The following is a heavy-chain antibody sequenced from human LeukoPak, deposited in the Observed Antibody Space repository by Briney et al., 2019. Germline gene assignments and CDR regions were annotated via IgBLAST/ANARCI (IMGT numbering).Heavy chain of an antibody. CDR1: GGSISSYY. CDR2: IYTSGNT. J-gene: IGHJ5*02. CDR3: AREVSEMVTINWFDP. Sequence: SETLSLTCTVSGGSISSYYWSWIRQPAGKGPEWIGRIYTSGNTNYNPSLKSRVTMSVDTSKNQFSLKLSSVTAADTAVYYCAREVSEMVTINWFDPWGQGTLVTVSS. D-gene: IGHD5-24*01. V-gene: IGHV4-4*07.